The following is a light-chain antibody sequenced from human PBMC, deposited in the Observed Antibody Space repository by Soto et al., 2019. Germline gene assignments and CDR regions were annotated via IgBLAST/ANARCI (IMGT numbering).Light chain of an antibody. CDR2: AAS. CDR3: QQSNSFPIT. Sequence: DIQMTQSPSSVSASVGDRVTITCRASQGISTWLDWYQQKPGKAPKFLIYAASNLQGGVPSRFSGSGSGTDFTLTITSLQPEDFAIYYCQQSNSFPITFGQGTRLEIK. V-gene: IGKV1-12*01. CDR1: QGISTW. J-gene: IGKJ5*01.